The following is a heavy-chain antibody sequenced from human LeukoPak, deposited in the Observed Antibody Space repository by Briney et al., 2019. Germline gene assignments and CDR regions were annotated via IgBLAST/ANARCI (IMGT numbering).Heavy chain of an antibody. CDR3: ARDPPAYYYDSSGYFFDY. V-gene: IGHV3-74*01. CDR2: INSDGSST. J-gene: IGHJ4*02. D-gene: IGHD3-22*01. CDR1: GFTFSSYW. Sequence: GGSLRLSCAASGFTFSSYWMHWVRQAPGKGLVWVSRINSDGSSTSCADPVKGRFTISRDNAKNTLYLQMNSLRAEDTAVYYCARDPPAYYYDSSGYFFDYWGQGTLVTVSS.